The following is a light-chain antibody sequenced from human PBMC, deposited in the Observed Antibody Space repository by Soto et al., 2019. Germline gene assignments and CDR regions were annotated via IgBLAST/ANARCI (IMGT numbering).Light chain of an antibody. CDR1: SSDVGGYNY. J-gene: IGLJ3*02. V-gene: IGLV2-14*01. CDR3: SSYTGSSSWV. Sequence: QSALTQPASVSGSPGQSITISCTGTSSDVGGYNYVSWYQQHPGKAPKLMIYEVSNRPSGVSNRFSGSKFGNTASLTISGLQAEDETDYYCSSYTGSSSWVFGGGTKLTVL. CDR2: EVS.